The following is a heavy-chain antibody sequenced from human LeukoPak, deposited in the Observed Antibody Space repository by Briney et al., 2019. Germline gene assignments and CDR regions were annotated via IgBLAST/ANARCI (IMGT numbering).Heavy chain of an antibody. CDR3: ARQRGAYYGSGSYFTP. Sequence: SETLSLTCAVSGGSISSGGFSWTWIRQPPGKALEWIGYIYSTGGTYYNPSLKSRVTISVDTSKNQFSLKLSSVTAADTAVYYCARQRGAYYGSGSYFTPWGQGTLVTVSS. D-gene: IGHD3-10*01. J-gene: IGHJ5*02. V-gene: IGHV4-30-2*03. CDR1: GGSISSGGFS. CDR2: IYSTGGT.